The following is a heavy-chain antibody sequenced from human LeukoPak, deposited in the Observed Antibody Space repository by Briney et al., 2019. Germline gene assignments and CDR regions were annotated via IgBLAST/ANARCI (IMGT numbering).Heavy chain of an antibody. J-gene: IGHJ4*02. CDR1: GFTFSNYG. CDR3: ARAQNSGSYY. D-gene: IGHD1-26*01. Sequence: GGSLRLSCAASGFTFSNYGMHWVRQAPGKGLEWVAFIRYDASYKYYADSVKGRFTISRDNSKNTLYLQMNSLRAEDTAVYYCARAQNSGSYYWGQGTLVTVSS. V-gene: IGHV3-30*02. CDR2: IRYDASYK.